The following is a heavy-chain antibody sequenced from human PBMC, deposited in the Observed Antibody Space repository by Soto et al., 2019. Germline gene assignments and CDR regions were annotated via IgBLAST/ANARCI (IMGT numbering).Heavy chain of an antibody. Sequence: QVQLVESGGGVVQPGRSLRLSCAASGFTFSSYGMHWFRQVQGKGLEWVAVISYHGINKNYAASVKGRFTISRDNSKNSLYLQMNSLRAEDTAVYYCAKETYSGPLDYWGQGTLVTVSS. CDR1: GFTFSSYG. V-gene: IGHV3-30*18. CDR2: ISYHGINK. D-gene: IGHD2-15*01. J-gene: IGHJ4*02. CDR3: AKETYSGPLDY.